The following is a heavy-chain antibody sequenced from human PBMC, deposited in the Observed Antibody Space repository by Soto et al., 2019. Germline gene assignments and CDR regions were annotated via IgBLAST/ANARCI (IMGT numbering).Heavy chain of an antibody. CDR2: IWYDGSNE. Sequence: QVQLVESGGGVVQPGRSLRLSCAASGFTFSTYGMHWVRQAPGKGLEWVAVIWYDGSNEYYADSVKGRFTISKDNSKNTLYLQMNPLRAEDTAVYYCARDRGGQWLGSEDYWGQGTLVTVSS. CDR3: ARDRGGQWLGSEDY. CDR1: GFTFSTYG. V-gene: IGHV3-33*01. D-gene: IGHD6-19*01. J-gene: IGHJ4*02.